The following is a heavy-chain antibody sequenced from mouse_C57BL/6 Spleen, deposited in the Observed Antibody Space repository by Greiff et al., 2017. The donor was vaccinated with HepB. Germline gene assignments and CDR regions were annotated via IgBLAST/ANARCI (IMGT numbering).Heavy chain of an antibody. Sequence: VQLKESGPGLVKPSQSLSLTCSVTGYSITSGYYWNWIRQFPGNKLEWMGYISYDGSNNYNPSLKNRISITRDTSKNQFFLKLNSVTTEDTATYYCARAQLGRYFDYWGQGTTLTVSS. CDR1: GYSITSGYY. V-gene: IGHV3-6*01. CDR2: ISYDGSN. J-gene: IGHJ2*01. CDR3: ARAQLGRYFDY. D-gene: IGHD4-1*02.